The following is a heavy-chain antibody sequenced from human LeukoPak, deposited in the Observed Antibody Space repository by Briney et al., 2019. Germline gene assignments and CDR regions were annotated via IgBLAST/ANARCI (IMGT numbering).Heavy chain of an antibody. CDR3: TRGSSWAYRGDS. V-gene: IGHV1-18*01. D-gene: IGHD6-6*01. J-gene: IGHJ4*02. CDR1: GYIFTNYG. Sequence: ASVKVSCKASGYIFTNYGISWVRQAPGQGLEWMGWISADNGEIKYSQKMQGRVTLTTDFSTNTVRMELRSLTSDDTALYYCTRGSSWAYRGDSWGQGTLVTVSS. CDR2: ISADNGEI.